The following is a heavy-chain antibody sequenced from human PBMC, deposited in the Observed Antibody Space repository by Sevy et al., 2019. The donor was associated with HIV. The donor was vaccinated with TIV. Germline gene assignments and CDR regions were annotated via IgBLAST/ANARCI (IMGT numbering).Heavy chain of an antibody. Sequence: GGSLRLSCAASGFTFSSYSMNWVRQAPGKGLEWVSSISSSSSYIYYADSVKGRFTISRDNAKNSLYLQMNSLRAEDTAVYYWARWYSSSWTLDHWGQGTLVTVSS. CDR3: ARWYSSSWTLDH. CDR2: ISSSSSYI. J-gene: IGHJ4*02. V-gene: IGHV3-21*01. D-gene: IGHD6-13*01. CDR1: GFTFSSYS.